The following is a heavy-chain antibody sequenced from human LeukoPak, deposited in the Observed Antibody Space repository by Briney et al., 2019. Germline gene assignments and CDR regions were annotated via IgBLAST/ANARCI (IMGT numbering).Heavy chain of an antibody. CDR2: IYPGDSDT. CDR3: ARWSSTYYYDSRGYADY. D-gene: IGHD3-22*01. V-gene: IGHV5-51*01. CDR1: GYSFTSYW. J-gene: IGHJ4*02. Sequence: GESLKISCKGSGYSFTSYWIGWVRQMPGKGLEWMGIIYPGDSDTRYSPSFQGQVTISADKSISTAYLQWSSLKASDTAMYYCARWSSTYYYDSRGYADYWGQGTLVTVSS.